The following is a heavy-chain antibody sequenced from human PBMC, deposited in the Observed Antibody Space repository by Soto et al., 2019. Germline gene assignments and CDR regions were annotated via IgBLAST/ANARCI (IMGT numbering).Heavy chain of an antibody. CDR2: ISGSGGST. D-gene: IGHD3-22*01. CDR3: AKAALPTPIDSSGYLGRGYYFDY. Sequence: PGGSLRLSCAASGFTFSSYAMSWVRQAPGKGLEWVSAISGSGGSTYYADSVKGRFTISRDNSKNTLYLQMNSLRAEDTAVYYCAKAALPTPIDSSGYLGRGYYFDYWGQGTLVTVSS. J-gene: IGHJ4*02. V-gene: IGHV3-23*01. CDR1: GFTFSSYA.